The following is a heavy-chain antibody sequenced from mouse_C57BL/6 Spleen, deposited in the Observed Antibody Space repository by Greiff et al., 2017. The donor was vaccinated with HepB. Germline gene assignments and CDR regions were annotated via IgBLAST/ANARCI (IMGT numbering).Heavy chain of an antibody. D-gene: IGHD1-1*01. V-gene: IGHV1-82*01. Sequence: QVQLKESGPELVKPGASVKISCKASGYAFSSSWMNWVKQRPGKGLEWIGRIYPGDGDTNYNGKFKGKATLTADKSSSTAYMQLSSLTSEDSAVYFCASSGSSYGYYAMDYWGQGTSVTVSS. J-gene: IGHJ4*01. CDR2: IYPGDGDT. CDR3: ASSGSSYGYYAMDY. CDR1: GYAFSSSW.